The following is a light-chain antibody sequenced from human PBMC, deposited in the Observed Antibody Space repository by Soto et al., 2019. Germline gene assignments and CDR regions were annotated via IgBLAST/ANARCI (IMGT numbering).Light chain of an antibody. CDR1: QSVSSY. Sequence: EIVLTQSPATLSLSPGDRATLSCRASQSVSSYLAWYQQKPGQAPRLLIYDASNRATGIPARFSGSGYGTDFTLTISSLEPEDFAVYYCQQRSNWPPLTFGGGTQVEIK. CDR2: DAS. J-gene: IGKJ4*01. CDR3: QQRSNWPPLT. V-gene: IGKV3-11*01.